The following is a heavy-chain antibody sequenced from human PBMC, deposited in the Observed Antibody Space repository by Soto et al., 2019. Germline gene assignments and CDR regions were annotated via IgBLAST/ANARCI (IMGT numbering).Heavy chain of an antibody. V-gene: IGHV4-34*01. CDR3: ARGPNFDY. J-gene: IGHJ4*02. CDR2: INHSGST. CDR1: GGSFSGYF. Sequence: ETLSLTCAVYGGSFSGYFWSWIRQPPGKGLEWIGEINHSGSTDYNPSLKSRVTILVDTSKNQFSLSLSSVTAADTALYYCARGPNFDYWGQGALVTVSS.